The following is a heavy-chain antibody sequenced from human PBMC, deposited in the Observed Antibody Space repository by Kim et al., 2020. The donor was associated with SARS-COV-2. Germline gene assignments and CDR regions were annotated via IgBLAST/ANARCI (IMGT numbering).Heavy chain of an antibody. CDR2: IKQDGNQK. J-gene: IGHJ3*02. Sequence: GGSLRLSCAASGFTFSSYWMTWVRQAPGKGLEWVANIKQDGNQKYYVDSVKGRFTISRDNAKNSLYLQMNSQRAEDTAVYYCARDADLYSSGKDAFDIWG. CDR3: ARDADLYSSGKDAFDI. D-gene: IGHD6-19*01. V-gene: IGHV3-7*01. CDR1: GFTFSSYW.